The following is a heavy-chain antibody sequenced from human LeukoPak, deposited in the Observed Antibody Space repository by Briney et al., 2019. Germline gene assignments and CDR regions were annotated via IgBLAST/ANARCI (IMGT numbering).Heavy chain of an antibody. V-gene: IGHV1-2*02. J-gene: IGHJ4*02. Sequence: GASVKVSCKASGYTFTGYYMHWVRQAPGQGLEWMGWINPNSGGTNYAQKFQGRVTMTRDTSISTAYMELNSLRADDTAVYYCARDGRNYYDRSGYYSALAYWGQGTLVTVSS. CDR2: INPNSGGT. CDR3: ARDGRNYYDRSGYYSALAY. D-gene: IGHD3-22*01. CDR1: GYTFTGYY.